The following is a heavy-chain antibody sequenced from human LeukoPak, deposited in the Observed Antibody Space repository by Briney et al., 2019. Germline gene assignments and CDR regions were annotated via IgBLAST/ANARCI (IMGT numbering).Heavy chain of an antibody. CDR3: ARWKYSNFWSGKNWFDP. CDR2: IYYSGST. CDR1: GGSISSYY. V-gene: IGHV4-59*01. J-gene: IGHJ5*02. Sequence: TPAETLSLTCTVSGGSISSYYGSWIRQPPGKGLEWIGYIYYSGSTNYNPSLKSRVTISVDTSKNQFSLKLSSVTAADTAVSDCARWKYSNFWSGKNWFDPWGQGTLLTVSS. D-gene: IGHD3-3*01.